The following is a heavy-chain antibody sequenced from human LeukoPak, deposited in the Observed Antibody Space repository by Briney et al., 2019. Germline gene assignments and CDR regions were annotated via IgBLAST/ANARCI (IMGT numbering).Heavy chain of an antibody. CDR3: ARDIRVIRY. Sequence: GALRLSCAASGFTFSSYSMNWVRQAPGKGLEWVSYISSSSSTIYYANSVKGRFTISRDNAKNSLYLQMNSLRAEDTAVYYCARDIRVIRYWGQGTLVTVSS. D-gene: IGHD3-22*01. CDR1: GFTFSSYS. J-gene: IGHJ4*02. V-gene: IGHV3-48*01. CDR2: ISSSSSTI.